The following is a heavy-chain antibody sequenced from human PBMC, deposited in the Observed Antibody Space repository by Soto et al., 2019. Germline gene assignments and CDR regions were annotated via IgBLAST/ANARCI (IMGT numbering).Heavy chain of an antibody. D-gene: IGHD2-21*02. J-gene: IGHJ4*02. CDR1: GYTFTGYY. Sequence: ASVKVSCKASGYTFTGYYMHWVRQAPGQGLEWMGWINPNSGGTNYAQKFQGWVTMTRDTSISTAYMELSRLRSDDTAVYYCARAGLGVVTATPYYFDYWGQGTLVTV. CDR3: ARAGLGVVTATPYYFDY. V-gene: IGHV1-2*04. CDR2: INPNSGGT.